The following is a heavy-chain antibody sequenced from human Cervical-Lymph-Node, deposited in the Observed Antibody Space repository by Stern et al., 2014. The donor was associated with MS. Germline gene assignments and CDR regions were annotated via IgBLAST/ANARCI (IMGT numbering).Heavy chain of an antibody. V-gene: IGHV4-59*01. J-gene: IGHJ5*01. CDR2: IYYSGSS. CDR3: ARDVGMDS. D-gene: IGHD6-13*01. CDR1: GVSISTSY. Sequence: QVQLQESDPGLVKPSDTLPLTCTLSGVSISTSYVSWIRQPPGEGLEWIGYIYYSGSSNHNPSLKRRVHMSVDTSKSQSFLKLSSVTAADAAVYYCARDVGMDSWGQGTLVTVSS.